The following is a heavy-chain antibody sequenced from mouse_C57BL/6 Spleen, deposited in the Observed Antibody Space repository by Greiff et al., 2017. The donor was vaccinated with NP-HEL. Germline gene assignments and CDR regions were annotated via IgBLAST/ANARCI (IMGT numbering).Heavy chain of an antibody. Sequence: VQLQQSGAELVRPGTSVKVSCKASGYAFTNYLIEWVKQRPGQGLEWIGVINPGSGGTNYNEKFKGKATLTADKSSSTAYMQLSSLTSEDSAVYCCARKAVGAMDYWGQGTSVTVSA. CDR3: ARKAVGAMDY. J-gene: IGHJ4*01. CDR2: INPGSGGT. CDR1: GYAFTNYL. V-gene: IGHV1-54*01. D-gene: IGHD1-1*01.